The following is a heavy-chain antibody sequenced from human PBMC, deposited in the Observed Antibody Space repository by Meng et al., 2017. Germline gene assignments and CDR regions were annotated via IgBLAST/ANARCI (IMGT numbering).Heavy chain of an antibody. CDR2: INPNSGGT. Sequence: ASVKVSCKASGYTFTGYYMHWVRQAPGQGLEWMGWINPNSGGTNYAQKFQGRVTMTWDTSISTAYMELSRLRSDNTAVYYCARGLRYFDWLSSDAFDIWGQGTMVTVSS. CDR3: ARGLRYFDWLSSDAFDI. D-gene: IGHD3-9*01. J-gene: IGHJ3*02. CDR1: GYTFTGYY. V-gene: IGHV1-2*02.